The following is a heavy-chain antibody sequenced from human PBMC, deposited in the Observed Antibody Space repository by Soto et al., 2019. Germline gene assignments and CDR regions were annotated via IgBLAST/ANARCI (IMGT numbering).Heavy chain of an antibody. CDR2: IIPMFGTA. V-gene: IGHV1-69*13. D-gene: IGHD3-22*01. CDR3: ARDQGYYDSSGYKGDAFDI. CDR1: GGTFSSYA. J-gene: IGHJ3*02. Sequence: SVKVSCKASGGTFSSYAISWVRQAPGQGLEWMGGIIPMFGTANYAQKLQGRVTITADDSTSTAYMELSGLRSEDTAVYYCARDQGYYDSSGYKGDAFDIWGQGTMVTVSS.